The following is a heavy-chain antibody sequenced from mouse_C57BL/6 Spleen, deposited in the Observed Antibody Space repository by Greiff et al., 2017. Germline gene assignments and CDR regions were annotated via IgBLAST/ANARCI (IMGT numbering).Heavy chain of an antibody. CDR1: GYTFTDYY. J-gene: IGHJ4*01. D-gene: IGHD1-1*01. Sequence: EVKLMESGPVLVKPGASVKMSCKASGYTFTDYYMNWVKQSHGKSLEWIGVINPYNGGTSYNQKFKGKATLTVDKSSSTAYMELNSLTSEDSAVYYCARRDTTYAMDYWGQGTSVTVSS. CDR2: INPYNGGT. CDR3: ARRDTTYAMDY. V-gene: IGHV1-19*01.